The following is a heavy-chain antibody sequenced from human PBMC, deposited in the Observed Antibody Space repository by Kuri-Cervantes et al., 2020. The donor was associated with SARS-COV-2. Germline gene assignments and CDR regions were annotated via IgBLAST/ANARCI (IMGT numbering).Heavy chain of an antibody. D-gene: IGHD3-3*01. CDR2: IYYSGST. CDR3: ARRRLTSITIFGVVTKGWFDP. V-gene: IGHV4-39*01. J-gene: IGHJ5*02. CDR1: GGSISSSSYY. Sequence: SETLSLTCTVSGGSISSSSYYWGWIRQPPGKGLEWIGSIYYSGSTYYNPSLKSRVTISVDTSKNQFSLKLSSVTAADTAVYYCARRRLTSITIFGVVTKGWFDPWGQGTLVTVSS.